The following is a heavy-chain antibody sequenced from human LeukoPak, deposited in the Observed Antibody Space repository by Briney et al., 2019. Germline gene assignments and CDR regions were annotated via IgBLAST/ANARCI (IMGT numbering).Heavy chain of an antibody. CDR1: GFTFSSYG. CDR2: ISYDGSNK. D-gene: IGHD2-21*02. CDR3: AKVLVTAISPFDY. V-gene: IGHV3-30*18. Sequence: GGSLRLSCAASGFTFSSYGMHWVRQAPGKGLEWVAVISYDGSNKYYADSVKGRFTISRDNSKSTLYLQMNSLRAEDTAVYYCAKVLVTAISPFDYWGQGTLVTVSS. J-gene: IGHJ4*02.